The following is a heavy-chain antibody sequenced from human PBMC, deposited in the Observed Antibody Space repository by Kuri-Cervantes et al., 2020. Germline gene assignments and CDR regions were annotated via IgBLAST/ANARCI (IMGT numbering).Heavy chain of an antibody. D-gene: IGHD2-15*01. Sequence: ASVKVSCKTSGYIFNDYYMHWVRQAPGQGLEWMGWINPRSGDTNYARKFQGRVTLTSDTSVSTAYMELSRLRSDDTAVYYCARGSGGSVGDYWGQGTLVTVSS. J-gene: IGHJ4*02. CDR3: ARGSGGSVGDY. CDR1: GYIFNDYY. V-gene: IGHV1-2*02. CDR2: INPRSGDT.